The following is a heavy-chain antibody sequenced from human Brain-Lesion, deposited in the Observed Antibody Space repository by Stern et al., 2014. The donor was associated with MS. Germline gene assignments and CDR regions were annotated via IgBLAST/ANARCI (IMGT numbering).Heavy chain of an antibody. CDR3: ARDQRGITIFGVVTDYYYLGMDV. V-gene: IGHV1-2*02. J-gene: IGHJ6*02. CDR1: GYIFTGYY. CDR2: INPNIGGA. Sequence: QLVQSGAEVKKPGASVKVSCKTSGYIFTGYYIHWVRQAPGQGLAWMAWINPNIGGAKYAQKFQGRVTMSRDTSISTAYVELSSLTSDDTAVYYCARDQRGITIFGVVTDYYYLGMDVWGQGTTVTVSS. D-gene: IGHD3-3*01.